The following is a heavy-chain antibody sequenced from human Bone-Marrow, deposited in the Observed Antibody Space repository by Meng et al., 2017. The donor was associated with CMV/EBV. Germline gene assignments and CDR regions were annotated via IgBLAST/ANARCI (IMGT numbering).Heavy chain of an antibody. CDR2: IKQDGSAE. Sequence: ETLSLTCAASGFTFSRYWMSWVRQAPGKGLEWVANIKQDGSAEEYVDSVKGRFIISRDNGKNSLYLQVNNLRVEDTAVYYCARVFAREGSAFNAFDIWGRGTMVTVSS. D-gene: IGHD2-21*01. CDR3: ARVFAREGSAFNAFDI. J-gene: IGHJ3*02. CDR1: GFTFSRYW. V-gene: IGHV3-7*01.